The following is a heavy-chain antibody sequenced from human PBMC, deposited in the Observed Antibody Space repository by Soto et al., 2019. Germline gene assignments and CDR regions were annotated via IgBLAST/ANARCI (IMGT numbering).Heavy chain of an antibody. V-gene: IGHV4-59*01. Sequence: SETLSLTCTVSGGSISSYYWSWIRQPPGKGLEWIGYIYYSGSTNYNPSLKSRVNISVDTSKNQFSLKLSSVTAADTAVYYCARHGEYDFWSCYSNFDSSGTDTLAPVSS. CDR2: IYYSGST. J-gene: IGHJ4*01. D-gene: IGHD3-3*01. CDR3: ARHGEYDFWSCYSNFDS. CDR1: GGSISSYY.